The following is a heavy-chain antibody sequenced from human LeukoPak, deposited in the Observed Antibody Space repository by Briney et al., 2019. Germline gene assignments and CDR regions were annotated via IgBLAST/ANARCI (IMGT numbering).Heavy chain of an antibody. Sequence: SQTLSFTCTVSGGSISSGGYYWSWIRQHPGKGLEWIGYIYYSRSTYYNPSLKSRVTISVDTSKNQFSLKLSSVTAADTAVYYCARSLRRDYYDSTDAFDIWGQGTMVTVSS. D-gene: IGHD3-22*01. CDR2: IYYSRST. J-gene: IGHJ3*02. CDR3: ARSLRRDYYDSTDAFDI. CDR1: GGSISSGGYY. V-gene: IGHV4-31*03.